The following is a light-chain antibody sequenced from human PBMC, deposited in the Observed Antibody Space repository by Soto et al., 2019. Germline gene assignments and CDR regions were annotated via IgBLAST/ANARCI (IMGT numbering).Light chain of an antibody. CDR2: GDI. Sequence: QSVLTQPPSVSGAPGQRLTISCTGSSSNIGAGYDVHWYQQFPGTAPKLLIFGDINRPSGVPDRFSASKSGTSASLAITGLQAEDEADYYSQSYESVMRASVFGGGTQLTVL. V-gene: IGLV1-40*01. J-gene: IGLJ2*01. CDR1: SSNIGAGYD. CDR3: QSYESVMRASV.